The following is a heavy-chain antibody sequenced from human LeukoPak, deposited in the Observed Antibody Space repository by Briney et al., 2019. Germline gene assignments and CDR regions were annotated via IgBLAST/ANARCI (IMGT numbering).Heavy chain of an antibody. J-gene: IGHJ4*02. CDR3: AREGRILTTSPPLDY. CDR2: IRYDGSIK. D-gene: IGHD1-14*01. V-gene: IGHV3-30*02. CDR1: GFTFSNYG. Sequence: GGSLRLSCAASGFTFSNYGMHWARQAPGKGREGVAFIRYDGSIKYYADSVKGRFTISRDSSKNTLFLQMSSLRTDDTAIYYCAREGRILTTSPPLDYWGQGTLVTVSS.